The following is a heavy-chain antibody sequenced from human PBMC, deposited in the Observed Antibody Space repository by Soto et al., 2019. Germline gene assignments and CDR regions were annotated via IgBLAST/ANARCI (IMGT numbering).Heavy chain of an antibody. CDR2: ISSTSKYI. J-gene: IGHJ5*01. CDR1: GFTFSNYS. CDR3: ARGRSSGWFDY. Sequence: EVQLVESGGGLVKPGGSLRVSCAASGFTFSNYSMNWVRQAPGQGLEWVSSISSTSKYIYYADSVKGRFTISRDNAKKSMYLQMNSLRAEDTAVYYCARGRSSGWFDYWGQGTLVTVSA. D-gene: IGHD6-19*01. V-gene: IGHV3-21*01.